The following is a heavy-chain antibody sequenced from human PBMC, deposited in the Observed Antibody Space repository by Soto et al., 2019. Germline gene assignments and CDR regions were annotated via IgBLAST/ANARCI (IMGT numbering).Heavy chain of an antibody. CDR2: ISAYNGNT. J-gene: IGHJ3*02. V-gene: IGHV1-18*01. CDR3: AGAFGYCSSTSCYDAFDI. CDR1: GYTFTSYG. D-gene: IGHD2-2*03. Sequence: ASVKVSCKASGYTFTSYGISWVRQAPGQGLEWMGWISAYNGNTNYAQKLQGRVTMTTDTSTSTAYMELRSLRSDDTAVYYCAGAFGYCSSTSCYDAFDIWGQGTMVTV.